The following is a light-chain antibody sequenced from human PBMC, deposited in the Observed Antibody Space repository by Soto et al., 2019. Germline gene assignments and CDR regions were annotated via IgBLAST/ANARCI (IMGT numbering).Light chain of an antibody. CDR3: HQYDSSPLT. CDR1: QSVSSSY. Sequence: EIVLTQSPGTLSLSPGERATLSCRASQSVSSSYLAWYQQKPGQAPRLLIYGASSRATGIPDRVSGSGSWKGFPVHISRMEAEDFAVYYCHQYDSSPLTFGGGTKVEIK. CDR2: GAS. V-gene: IGKV3-20*01. J-gene: IGKJ4*01.